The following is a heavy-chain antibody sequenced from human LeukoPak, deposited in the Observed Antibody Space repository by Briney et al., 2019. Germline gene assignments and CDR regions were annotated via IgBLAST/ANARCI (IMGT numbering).Heavy chain of an antibody. Sequence: PGGSLRLSCAASGFTFSSYAMSWVRQAPGKGLEWVSAICGSGGSTYYADSVKGRFTISRDNSKNTLYLQMNSLRAEDTAVYYCAKSKERFLEWLPTDAFDIWGQGTMVTVSS. V-gene: IGHV3-23*01. CDR2: ICGSGGST. J-gene: IGHJ3*02. CDR1: GFTFSSYA. D-gene: IGHD3-3*01. CDR3: AKSKERFLEWLPTDAFDI.